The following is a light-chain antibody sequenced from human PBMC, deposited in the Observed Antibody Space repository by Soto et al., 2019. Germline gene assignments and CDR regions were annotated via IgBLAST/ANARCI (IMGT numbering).Light chain of an antibody. Sequence: EIVMTQSPATLSVSPGERATLSGRASQSFSSSYLAWYQQKPGQAPRLLIYCASTRATGIPARFSGSGSGTEFTLTISSLQSEDFAVYYCQQYNNWPRKFGQGTKVDI. J-gene: IGKJ1*01. CDR2: CAS. CDR3: QQYNNWPRK. V-gene: IGKV3-15*01. CDR1: QSFSSSY.